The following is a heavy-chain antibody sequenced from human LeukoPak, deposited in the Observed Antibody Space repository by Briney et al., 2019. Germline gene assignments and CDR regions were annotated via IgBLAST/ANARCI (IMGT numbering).Heavy chain of an antibody. CDR1: GFTFSGSA. V-gene: IGHV3-73*01. J-gene: IGHJ6*02. CDR3: AKVNGFGELLNYYYGMDV. CDR2: IRSKANSYAT. D-gene: IGHD3-10*01. Sequence: PGGSLRLSCAASGFTFSGSAMHWVRQASGKGLEWVGRIRSKANSYATAYAASVKGRFTISRDDSKNTAYLQMNSLKTEDTAVYYCAKVNGFGELLNYYYGMDVWGQGTTVTVSS.